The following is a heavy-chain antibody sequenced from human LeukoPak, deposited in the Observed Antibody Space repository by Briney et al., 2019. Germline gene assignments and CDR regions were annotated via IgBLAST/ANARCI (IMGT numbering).Heavy chain of an antibody. Sequence: SETLSLTCAVYGGSFSGYYWSWIRQPPGKGLEWIGEINHSGSTNYNPSLKSRVTISVDTSKSQFSLKLSSVTAADTAVYYCARDRPVLRFLEWSSLDVWGKGTTVTVSS. D-gene: IGHD3-3*01. CDR3: ARDRPVLRFLEWSSLDV. J-gene: IGHJ6*04. V-gene: IGHV4-34*01. CDR2: INHSGST. CDR1: GGSFSGYY.